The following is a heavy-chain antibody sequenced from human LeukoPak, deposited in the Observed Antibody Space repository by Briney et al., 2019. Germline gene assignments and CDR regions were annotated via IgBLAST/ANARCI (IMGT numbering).Heavy chain of an antibody. CDR2: ISGSSSTI. V-gene: IGHV3-11*01. CDR3: GRDFGVTGAKRSFDI. Sequence: SRSLSWHASGFTLGDFYMGWVRQAPGEGRGWVSYISGSSSTIYYADALKGRCTVSRDNDKNTLYLQMNRLRAEDTAVYYCGRDFGVTGAKRSFDIWGQGTMATVSS. CDR1: GFTLGDFY. J-gene: IGHJ3*02. D-gene: IGHD1-7*01.